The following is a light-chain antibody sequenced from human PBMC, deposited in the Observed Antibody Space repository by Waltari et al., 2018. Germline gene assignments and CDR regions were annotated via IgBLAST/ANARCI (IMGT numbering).Light chain of an antibody. CDR2: AAS. CDR3: EQYYSFPRT. Sequence: AIRVTQSPSSVSASTGDTVTITCRAREAVRSYFGWYQQKPGKAPQLLVYAASSLQTGVPSRFSARGSGTHFTLTINNVQSEDFATYHCEQYYSFPRTFGQGTKVEV. J-gene: IGKJ1*01. CDR1: EAVRSY. V-gene: IGKV1-8*01.